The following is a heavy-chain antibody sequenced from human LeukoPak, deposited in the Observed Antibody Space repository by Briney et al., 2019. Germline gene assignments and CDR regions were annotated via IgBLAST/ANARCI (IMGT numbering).Heavy chain of an antibody. J-gene: IGHJ4*02. D-gene: IGHD3-16*02. Sequence: PSETLSLTCAVYGGSFSGYYWSWIRQPPGKGLEWIGEINHSGSTNYNPSLKSRVTISVDTSKNQFSLKLSSVTAADTAVYYYARGVLYDYIWGSYRQGLDYWGQGTLVTVSS. CDR1: GGSFSGYY. CDR2: INHSGST. V-gene: IGHV4-34*01. CDR3: ARGVLYDYIWGSYRQGLDY.